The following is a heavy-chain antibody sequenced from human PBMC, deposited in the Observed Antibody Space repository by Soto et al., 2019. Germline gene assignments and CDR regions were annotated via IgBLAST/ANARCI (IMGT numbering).Heavy chain of an antibody. V-gene: IGHV4-34*01. Sequence: QVQLQQWGAGLLKPSETLSLTCAVYGGSFSGYYWSWIRQPPGKGLEWIGEINHSGSTNYNPSLKSRVTISVDTSKNQFSLKLSSVTAADTAVYYCASVEGSRTQYSSGWGRFDYWGQGTLVTVSS. CDR1: GGSFSGYY. D-gene: IGHD6-19*01. CDR3: ASVEGSRTQYSSGWGRFDY. J-gene: IGHJ4*02. CDR2: INHSGST.